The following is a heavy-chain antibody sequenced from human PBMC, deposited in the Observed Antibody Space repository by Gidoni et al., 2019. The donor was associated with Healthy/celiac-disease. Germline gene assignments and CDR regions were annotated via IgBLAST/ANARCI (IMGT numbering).Heavy chain of an antibody. V-gene: IGHV4-34*01. CDR3: ARGPSREMADAFDI. CDR1: GGSFSGYY. CDR2: INHSGST. J-gene: IGHJ3*02. Sequence: QVQLQQWGAGLLKPSETLSLTCAVYGGSFSGYYWSWIRQPPGKGLEWIGEINHSGSTNYNPSLKSRVTISVDTSKNQFSLKLSSVTAADTAVYYCARGPSREMADAFDIWGQGTMVTVSS. D-gene: IGHD3-10*01.